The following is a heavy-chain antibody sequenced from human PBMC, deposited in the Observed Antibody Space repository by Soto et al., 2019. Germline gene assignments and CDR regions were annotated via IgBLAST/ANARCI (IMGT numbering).Heavy chain of an antibody. CDR2: INPVNGDT. V-gene: IGHV1-3*01. CDR3: ARGTQAAGRSGTFYFDY. J-gene: IGHJ4*02. D-gene: IGHD6-13*01. Sequence: ASVKVSCKTSGYTFTNHFTHWARKATGQRPMWMGCINPVNGDTKYSQNFQDRLTFGRDTSACSAYMELTSLRSEDTAVYYCARGTQAAGRSGTFYFDYWGQGILVTVSS. CDR1: GYTFTNHF.